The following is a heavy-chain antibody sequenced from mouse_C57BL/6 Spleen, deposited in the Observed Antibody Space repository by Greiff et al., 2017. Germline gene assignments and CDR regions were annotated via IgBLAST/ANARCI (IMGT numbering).Heavy chain of an antibody. CDR2: IYPGSGST. CDR1: GYTFTSYW. J-gene: IGHJ3*01. D-gene: IGHD2-4*01. Sequence: QVQLQQSGAELVKPGASVKMSCKASGYTFTSYWITWVKQRPGQGLEWIGDIYPGSGSTNYNEKFKSKATLTVDTSSSTAYMQLSSLTSEDSAVYYCARGGICYDYDGAWFAYWGQGTLVTVSA. CDR3: ARGGICYDYDGAWFAY. V-gene: IGHV1-55*01.